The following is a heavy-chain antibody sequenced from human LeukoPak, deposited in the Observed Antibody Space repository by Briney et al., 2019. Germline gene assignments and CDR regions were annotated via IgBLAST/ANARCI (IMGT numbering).Heavy chain of an antibody. CDR3: ARAFMVRGATFDY. CDR2: IYYSGNT. Sequence: ASETLSLTCTVSGDSISTSNSYWGWIRQPPGKGLEWIGSIYYSGNTYYNASLKSRVTISVDTSKNQFSLKFTSVTAADTAVYYCARAFMVRGATFDYWGQGTLVTVSS. V-gene: IGHV4-39*01. D-gene: IGHD3-10*01. CDR1: GDSISTSNSY. J-gene: IGHJ4*02.